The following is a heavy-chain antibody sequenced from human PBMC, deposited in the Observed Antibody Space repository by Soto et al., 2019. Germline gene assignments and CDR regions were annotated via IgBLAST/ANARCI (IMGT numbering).Heavy chain of an antibody. J-gene: IGHJ6*03. V-gene: IGHV3-66*01. Sequence: GGSLRLSCAASGFTVSSNYMSWVRQAPGKGLEWVSVIYSGGSTYYADSVKGRFTISRDNSKNTLYLQMNSLRAEDTAVYYCARGRITMVRGQYYYMDVWGKGTTVTVSS. CDR1: GFTVSSNY. D-gene: IGHD3-10*01. CDR3: ARGRITMVRGQYYYMDV. CDR2: IYSGGST.